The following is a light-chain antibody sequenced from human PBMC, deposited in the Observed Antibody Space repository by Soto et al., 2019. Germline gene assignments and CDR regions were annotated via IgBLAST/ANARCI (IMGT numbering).Light chain of an antibody. CDR2: GAY. V-gene: IGKV3-15*01. Sequence: EIVMTQSTATMPVSRGERATLSCRASQSVSNNLAWYQEKPGQAPRLLICGAYTRDTGIPARFDGSGPEADVTVTNRSLTYEDFAADYCQQYNNWPTFGQGTKVEIK. J-gene: IGKJ1*01. CDR3: QQYNNWPT. CDR1: QSVSNN.